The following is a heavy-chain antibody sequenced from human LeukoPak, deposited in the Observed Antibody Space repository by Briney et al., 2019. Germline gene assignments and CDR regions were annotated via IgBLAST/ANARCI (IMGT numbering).Heavy chain of an antibody. V-gene: IGHV3-7*01. CDR2: IKQDGSKK. Sequence: GGSLRLSCVASGFPFSSYWMTWVRQAPGKGLEWVANIKQDGSKKSYVDSVKGRFTISRDNSKNTLYLQMNSLRAEDTAVYYCAKGSNYDYWGQGTLVTVSS. CDR1: GFPFSSYW. D-gene: IGHD2-15*01. J-gene: IGHJ4*02. CDR3: AKGSNYDY.